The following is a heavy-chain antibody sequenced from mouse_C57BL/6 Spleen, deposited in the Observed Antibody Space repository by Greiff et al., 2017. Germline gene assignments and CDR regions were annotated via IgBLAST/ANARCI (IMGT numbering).Heavy chain of an antibody. CDR2: ISGGSSTI. CDR1: GFTFSDYG. Sequence: EVKLVESGGGLVKPGGSLKLSCAASGFTFSDYGMHWVRQAPEKGLEWVAYISGGSSTIYYEDTVKGRSTISRDNAKNTLFMQMTSLRSEDTAMYYCARIDYGNYDYFDYWGQGTTLTVSS. V-gene: IGHV5-17*01. CDR3: ARIDYGNYDYFDY. J-gene: IGHJ2*01. D-gene: IGHD2-1*01.